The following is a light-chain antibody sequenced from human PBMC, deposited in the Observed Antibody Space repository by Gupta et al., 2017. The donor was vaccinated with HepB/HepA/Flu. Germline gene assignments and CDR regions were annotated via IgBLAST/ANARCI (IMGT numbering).Light chain of an antibody. Sequence: GSSPNLGAGYDVHWYQQIPGAAPKLLIYGNNNRPSGVPARFSGSKSGTAASLAITGLQAEDEADYYCQSYDSSLSGHVVFGGGTKLTVL. J-gene: IGLJ2*01. CDR2: GNN. CDR1: SPNLGAGYD. CDR3: QSYDSSLSGHVV. V-gene: IGLV1-40*01.